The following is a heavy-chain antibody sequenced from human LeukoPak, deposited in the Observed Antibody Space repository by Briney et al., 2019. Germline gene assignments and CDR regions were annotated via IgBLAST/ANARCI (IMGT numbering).Heavy chain of an antibody. CDR1: GFTFSNYG. J-gene: IGHJ4*02. CDR3: ARDPSLDY. Sequence: GGSLRLSCAASGFTFSNYGIHWVRQAPGKGLEWVSSISSSSSYIYYADSVKGRFTISRDNAKNSLYLQMNSLRAEDTAVYYCARDPSLDYWGQGTLVTVSS. V-gene: IGHV3-21*01. CDR2: ISSSSSYI.